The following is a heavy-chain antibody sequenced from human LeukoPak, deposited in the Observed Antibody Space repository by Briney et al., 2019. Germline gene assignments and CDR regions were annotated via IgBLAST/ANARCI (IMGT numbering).Heavy chain of an antibody. CDR3: ARPPGPHENYGMDV. J-gene: IGHJ6*02. D-gene: IGHD7-27*01. Sequence: PGGSLRLSCAASGFTFSDYYMSWIRQAPGKGLEWVSYISSSGSTIYYADSVKGRFTISRDNAKDSLYLQMNSLRAEDTAVYYCARPPGPHENYGMDVWGQGTTVTVSS. CDR1: GFTFSDYY. V-gene: IGHV3-11*01. CDR2: ISSSGSTI.